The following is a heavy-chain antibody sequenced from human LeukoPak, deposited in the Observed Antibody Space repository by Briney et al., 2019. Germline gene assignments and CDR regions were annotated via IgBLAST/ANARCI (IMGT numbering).Heavy chain of an antibody. CDR2: IKQDGSEK. D-gene: IGHD4-17*01. Sequence: GGSLRLSCAASGFTFSSYWLSWVRQAPGKGLEWVANIKQDGSEKYYVDSVKGRFTISRDNAKNSLYLQMNSLRAEDTAVYYCARGGDYGDYDFFDYWGQGTLDTVSS. CDR1: GFTFSSYW. CDR3: ARGGDYGDYDFFDY. J-gene: IGHJ4*02. V-gene: IGHV3-7*01.